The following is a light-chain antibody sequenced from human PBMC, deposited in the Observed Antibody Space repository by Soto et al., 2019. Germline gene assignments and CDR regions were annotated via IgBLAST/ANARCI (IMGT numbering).Light chain of an antibody. CDR3: QSYDSSLRGYV. J-gene: IGLJ1*01. V-gene: IGLV1-40*01. CDR2: DNT. CDR1: SSNIGADYF. Sequence: QSVLTQPPSVAGAPGQGVTMSCTGSSSNIGADYFVHWYQQLPGAATKLLIYDNTNRPSGVPDRFSGSKSGTSASLAITGLQAEDDADYYCQSYDSSLRGYVFGSGTKVTVL.